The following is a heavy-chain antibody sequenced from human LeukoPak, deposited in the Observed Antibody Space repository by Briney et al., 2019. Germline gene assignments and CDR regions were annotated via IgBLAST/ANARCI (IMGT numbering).Heavy chain of an antibody. D-gene: IGHD5-24*01. Sequence: SETLSLTCAVYGGSFSGYYWSWIRQPPGKGLEWIGEINHSGSTNYNPSLKSRVTISVDTSKSQFSLKLSSVTAADTAVYYCARGWGAGDGYNPRGAFDIWGQGTMVTVSS. V-gene: IGHV4-34*01. J-gene: IGHJ3*02. CDR1: GGSFSGYY. CDR3: ARGWGAGDGYNPRGAFDI. CDR2: INHSGST.